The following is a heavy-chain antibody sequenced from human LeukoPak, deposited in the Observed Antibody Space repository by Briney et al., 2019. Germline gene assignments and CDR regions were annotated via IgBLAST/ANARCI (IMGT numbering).Heavy chain of an antibody. CDR1: GDSVSSNNGA. CDR2: TYYRSKWYN. Sequence: SQALPLTCDISGDSVSSNNGARNWIRQSPSRGLEWLGRTYYRSKWYNDYAGSLNGRITISPDTSKNQFSLHLNSVTPEDTAVYYCARDLGNTGWYTFDYWGQGILVTVSS. V-gene: IGHV6-1*01. D-gene: IGHD6-19*01. CDR3: ARDLGNTGWYTFDY. J-gene: IGHJ4*02.